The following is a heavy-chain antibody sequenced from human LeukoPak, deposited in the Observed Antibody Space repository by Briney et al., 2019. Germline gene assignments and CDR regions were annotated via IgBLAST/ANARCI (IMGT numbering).Heavy chain of an antibody. D-gene: IGHD2-8*01. Sequence: SETLSLTCAVYGGSFSGYYWSWIRQPPGKGLEWIGSIYYSGSTYYNPSLKSRVTISVDTSKNQFSLKLSSVTAADTAVYYCAGLQRTSYYFDYWGQGTLVTVSS. CDR1: GGSFSGYY. V-gene: IGHV4-34*01. CDR3: AGLQRTSYYFDY. CDR2: IYYSGST. J-gene: IGHJ4*02.